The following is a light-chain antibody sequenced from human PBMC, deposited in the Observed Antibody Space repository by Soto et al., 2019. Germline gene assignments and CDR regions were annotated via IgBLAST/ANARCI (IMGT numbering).Light chain of an antibody. CDR3: LLSYNGPYV. Sequence: QAVVTQEPSLTVSPGGTVTLTCGSSTGAVTNGHYPYWFQQKPGQAPRTLIYDTTNRHSWTPARFSGSLLGGKAALTLSGEQPEDEAEYYCLLSYNGPYVFGTGNQVTVL. J-gene: IGLJ1*01. V-gene: IGLV7-46*01. CDR2: DTT. CDR1: TGAVTNGHY.